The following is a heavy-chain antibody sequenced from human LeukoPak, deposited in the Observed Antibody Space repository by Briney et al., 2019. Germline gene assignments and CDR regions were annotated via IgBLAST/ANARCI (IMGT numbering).Heavy chain of an antibody. J-gene: IGHJ4*02. CDR1: GYTFTGYY. CDR2: INPNTGDT. D-gene: IGHD2-15*01. CDR3: ARDERFCNGDNHYPDLGY. V-gene: IGHV1-2*02. Sequence: ASVKVSCKASGYTFTGYYLFWVRQAPGQGLEWMGWINPNTGDTRYGQKFQGRVTLARDTSIRTTYMELSSLRSDDTAVYYCARDERFCNGDNHYPDLGYWGQGALVTVSS.